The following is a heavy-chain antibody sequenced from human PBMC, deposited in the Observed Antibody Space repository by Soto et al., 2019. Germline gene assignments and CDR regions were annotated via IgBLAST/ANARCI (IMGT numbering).Heavy chain of an antibody. Sequence: ASVKVSCKASGYTFTGYYMHWVRQAPGQGLEWMGWINPNSGGTNYAQKFQGRVTMTRDTSISTAYMELSRLRSDDTAVYYCARDPLTMVRGVPCYYYGMDVWGQGTTVTVSS. J-gene: IGHJ6*02. D-gene: IGHD3-10*01. CDR3: ARDPLTMVRGVPCYYYGMDV. CDR1: GYTFTGYY. CDR2: INPNSGGT. V-gene: IGHV1-2*02.